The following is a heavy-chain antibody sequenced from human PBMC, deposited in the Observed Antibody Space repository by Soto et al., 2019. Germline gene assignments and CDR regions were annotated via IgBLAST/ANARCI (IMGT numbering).Heavy chain of an antibody. V-gene: IGHV3-15*01. J-gene: IGHJ6*02. CDR1: GFTFSNAW. CDR3: TTGKVVPAARYYYYYYGMDV. CDR2: IKSKTDGGTT. D-gene: IGHD2-2*01. Sequence: GSLRLSCAASGFTFSNAWMSWVRQAPGKGLEWVGRIKSKTDGGTTDYAAPVKGRFTISRDDSKNTLYLQMNSLKTEDTAVYYCTTGKVVPAARYYYYYYGMDVWGQGTTVTVSS.